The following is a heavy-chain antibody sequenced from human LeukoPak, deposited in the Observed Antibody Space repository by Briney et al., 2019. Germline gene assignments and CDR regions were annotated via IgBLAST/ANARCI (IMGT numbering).Heavy chain of an antibody. CDR2: ISYDGSNK. V-gene: IGHV3-30*18. D-gene: IGHD3-10*01. CDR3: AKDLAEYYGSGSLDY. J-gene: IGHJ4*02. CDR1: GFPFNSYW. Sequence: GGSLRLSCAASGFPFNSYWMTWVRQAPGKGLEWVAVISYDGSNKYYADSVKGRFTISRDNSKNTLYLQMNSLRAEDTAVYYCAKDLAEYYGSGSLDYWGQGTLVTVSS.